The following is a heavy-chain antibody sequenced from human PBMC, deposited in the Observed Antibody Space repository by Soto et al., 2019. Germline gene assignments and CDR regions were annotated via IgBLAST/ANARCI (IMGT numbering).Heavy chain of an antibody. CDR2: TYYRSKWYN. V-gene: IGHV6-1*01. Sequence: PSQTLSLTCAISGDSVSSNSASWNWIRQSPSRGLEWLGRTYYRSKWYNDYALSVKSRITINPDTSKNQFSLQLNSVTPEDTAVYYCARDVRYTRSSVWFDRWGQGTLVTVSS. J-gene: IGHJ5*02. CDR3: ARDVRYTRSSVWFDR. D-gene: IGHD6-6*01. CDR1: GDSVSSNSAS.